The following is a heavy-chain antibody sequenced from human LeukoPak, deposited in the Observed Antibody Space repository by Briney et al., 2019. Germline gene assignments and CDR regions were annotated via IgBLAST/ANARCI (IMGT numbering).Heavy chain of an antibody. V-gene: IGHV4-59*01. CDR1: GGSISSYY. CDR3: ARVYYSNSYDYWYFDL. D-gene: IGHD6-13*01. CDR2: IYYSGST. J-gene: IGHJ2*01. Sequence: PSETLSLTCTVSGGSISSYYWSWIRQPPGKGLEWIGYIYYSGSTNYNRSLKSRDTISVDTSKNQFSLKLSSVTAADTAVYYCARVYYSNSYDYWYFDLWGRGTLVTVSS.